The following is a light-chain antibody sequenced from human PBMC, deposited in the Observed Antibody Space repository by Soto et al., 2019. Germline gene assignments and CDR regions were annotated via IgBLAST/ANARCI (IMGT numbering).Light chain of an antibody. J-gene: IGKJ1*01. CDR3: QHYNSYSEA. V-gene: IGKV1-5*03. CDR1: QTISSW. CDR2: KAS. Sequence: DIQMTQSPSTLSGSXGXXVTITXRASQTISSWLAWYQXXXXXXXXLLIYKASTLKSGVPSRFSGSGSGTEFTLTISSLQPDDFATYYCQHYNSYSEAFGQGTKVDIK.